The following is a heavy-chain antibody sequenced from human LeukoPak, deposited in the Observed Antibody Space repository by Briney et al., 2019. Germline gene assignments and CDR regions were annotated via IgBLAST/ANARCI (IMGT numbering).Heavy chain of an antibody. CDR2: INANSGTR. CDR3: ARVWEISFDS. CDR1: GFAFSFFA. D-gene: IGHD3-16*02. V-gene: IGHV3-23*01. Sequence: PGGSLRLSCEASGFAFSFFAMSWLRQPPGKGLEWVSTINANSGTRSYAASVRGRFTISRDNSKNTLYLQMNSLRAEDTAVYYCARVWEISFDSWGQGSLVTVSA. J-gene: IGHJ4*02.